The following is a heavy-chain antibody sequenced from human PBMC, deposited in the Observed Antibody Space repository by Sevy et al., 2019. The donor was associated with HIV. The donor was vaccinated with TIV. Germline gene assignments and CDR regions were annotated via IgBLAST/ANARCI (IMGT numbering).Heavy chain of an antibody. J-gene: IGHJ4*02. CDR3: AGENAWGRGYS. CDR1: GGSITSLY. CDR2: IYYDGHI. D-gene: IGHD1-26*01. Sequence: SETLSLTCTVSGGSITSLYWNWIRQPPGKGLEWIANIYYDGHINYNPSLKSRVTLSLDTSKNQFSLRLSTVTAADTAMYYCAGENAWGRGYSWGQGTLVTVSS. V-gene: IGHV4-59*08.